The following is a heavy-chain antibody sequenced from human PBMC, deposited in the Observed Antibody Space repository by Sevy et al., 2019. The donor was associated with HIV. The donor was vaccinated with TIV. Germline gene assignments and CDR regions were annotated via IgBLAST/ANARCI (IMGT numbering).Heavy chain of an antibody. CDR3: TTDPTMIVVVITSPLGDI. CDR1: GFTFSNAW. D-gene: IGHD3-22*01. CDR2: IKSKTDGGTT. J-gene: IGHJ3*02. Sequence: GGSLRLSCAASGFTFSNAWMSWVRQAPGKGLEWVGCIKSKTDGGTTDYAAPVKGRFTISRDDSKNTLYLQMNSLKTEDTAVYYCTTDPTMIVVVITSPLGDIWGQGTMVTVSS. V-gene: IGHV3-15*01.